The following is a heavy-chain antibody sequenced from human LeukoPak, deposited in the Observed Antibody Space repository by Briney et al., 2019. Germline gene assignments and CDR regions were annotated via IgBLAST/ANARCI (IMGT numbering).Heavy chain of an antibody. J-gene: IGHJ4*02. D-gene: IGHD2-2*01. V-gene: IGHV4-59*01. CDR1: GGSISSYY. Sequence: PSETLSLTCTVSGGSISSYYWGWIRQPPGKGLEWIGYIYYSGSTNYNPSLKSRVTISVDTSKNQFSLELSSVTAADTAVYYCARYTVVPAAYFDYWGQGTLVTVSS. CDR2: IYYSGST. CDR3: ARYTVVPAAYFDY.